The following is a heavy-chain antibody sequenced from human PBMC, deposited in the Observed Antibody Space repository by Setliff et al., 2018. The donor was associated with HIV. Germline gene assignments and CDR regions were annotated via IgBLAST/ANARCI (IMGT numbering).Heavy chain of an antibody. V-gene: IGHV4-31*01. CDR1: GGSISSGGYY. J-gene: IGHJ5*02. Sequence: SETLSLTCTVSGGSISSGGYYWNWIRQRPGKGLEWIGYIYYSGSTYYNPSLKSLVTISVDTSKNQFSLKLSSVTAADTAVYYCARSGSWFDPWGQGTLVTVSS. CDR3: ARSGSWFDP. D-gene: IGHD1-26*01. CDR2: IYYSGST.